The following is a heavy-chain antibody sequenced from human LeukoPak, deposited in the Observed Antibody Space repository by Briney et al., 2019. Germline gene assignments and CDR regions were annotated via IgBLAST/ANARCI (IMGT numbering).Heavy chain of an antibody. CDR3: VRASYSSGWYGDC. D-gene: IGHD6-19*01. CDR2: ISSNGGTT. J-gene: IGHJ4*02. V-gene: IGHV3-64D*06. Sequence: GGSLRLSCAASGFTFSSYEMNWVRQAPGKGLEYVSAISSNGGTTYYTDSVKDRFTISRDNSKNTLYLQMSSLRAEDTAVYYCVRASYSSGWYGDCWGQGTLVTVSS. CDR1: GFTFSSYE.